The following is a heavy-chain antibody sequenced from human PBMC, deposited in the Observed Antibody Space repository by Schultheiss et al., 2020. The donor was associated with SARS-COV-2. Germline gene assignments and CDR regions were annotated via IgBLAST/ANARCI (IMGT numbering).Heavy chain of an antibody. CDR2: IYSGGST. CDR1: GFTVSSNY. V-gene: IGHV3-53*01. J-gene: IGHJ4*02. CDR3: ARDETLDY. Sequence: GESLKISCAASGFTVSSNYMSWVRQAPGKGLEWVSVIYSGGSTYYADSVKGRFTISRDNAKNLLYLQMNSLRAEDTAVYSCARDETLDYWGQGTLVTVSS.